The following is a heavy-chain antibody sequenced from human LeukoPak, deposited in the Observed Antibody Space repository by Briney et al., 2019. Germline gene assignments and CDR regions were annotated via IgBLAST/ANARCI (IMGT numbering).Heavy chain of an antibody. CDR3: ARSLNPNYYYFSMDV. J-gene: IGHJ6*03. CDR2: INWDGGST. V-gene: IGHV3-20*04. CDR1: GFTFSSYG. D-gene: IGHD1-14*01. Sequence: GGSLRLSCAASGFTFSSYGMSWVRQAPGKGLEWVSGINWDGGSTGYADSVKGRFTISRDNAKNSLYLQTNSLRPEDTALYYCARSLNPNYYYFSMDVWGEGTTVTVSS.